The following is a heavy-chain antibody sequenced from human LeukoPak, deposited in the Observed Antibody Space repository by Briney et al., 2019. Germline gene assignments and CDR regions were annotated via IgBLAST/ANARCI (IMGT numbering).Heavy chain of an antibody. CDR1: GYTFTSYG. J-gene: IGHJ3*02. CDR3: ARVTGAGFSSLRDAFDI. CDR2: ISAYNGNT. Sequence: ASVKVSCKASGYTFTSYGISWVRQAPGQGLEWMGWISAYNGNTNYAQKVQGRVTMTTETSTSTAYMELRSLRSDDTAVYYCARVTGAGFSSLRDAFDIWGQGTMVTVTS. D-gene: IGHD6-19*01. V-gene: IGHV1-18*01.